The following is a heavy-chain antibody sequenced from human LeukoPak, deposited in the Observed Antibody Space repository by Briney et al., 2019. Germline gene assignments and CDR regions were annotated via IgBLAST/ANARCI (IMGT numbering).Heavy chain of an antibody. CDR2: INPSGGST. D-gene: IGHD7-27*01. CDR1: GYTFSSYY. Sequence: ASVKVSCKASGYTFSSYYIHCVRQAPGQGLEWMGIINPSGGSTNYAQKFQGRVTMTRDTSTSTVYMELSSLRSEGTAVYYCARDSNGGAFDIWGQGTMVTVSS. V-gene: IGHV1-46*01. J-gene: IGHJ3*02. CDR3: ARDSNGGAFDI.